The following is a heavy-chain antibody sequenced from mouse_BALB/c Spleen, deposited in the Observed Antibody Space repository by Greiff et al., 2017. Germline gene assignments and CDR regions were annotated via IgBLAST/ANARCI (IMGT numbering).Heavy chain of an antibody. CDR3: ASYRYYFDY. D-gene: IGHD2-14*01. Sequence: QVQLQQSGPELVKPGASVKMSCKASGYTFTSYYIHWVKQRPGQGLEWIGWIYPGDGSTKYNEKFKGKTTLTADKSSSTAYMLLSSLTSEDSAIYFCASYRYYFDYWGQGTTLTVSS. CDR1: GYTFTSYY. V-gene: IGHV1S56*01. CDR2: IYPGDGST. J-gene: IGHJ2*01.